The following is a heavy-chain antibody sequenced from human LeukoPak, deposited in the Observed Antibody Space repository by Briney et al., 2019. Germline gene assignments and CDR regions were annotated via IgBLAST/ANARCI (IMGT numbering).Heavy chain of an antibody. CDR2: IGDTGGTT. CDR3: AKDRGAGSYYNHPDY. CDR1: GFTFSNHA. J-gene: IGHJ4*02. V-gene: IGHV3-23*01. D-gene: IGHD3-10*01. Sequence: TGGSLRLSCAASGFTFSNHAMSWVRQAPGKGLEWVSGIGDTGGTTFYADSVKGRFTISRDNSKNTLSLQMNSLRAEDTAVYYCAKDRGAGSYYNHPDYWGQGTLVTVSS.